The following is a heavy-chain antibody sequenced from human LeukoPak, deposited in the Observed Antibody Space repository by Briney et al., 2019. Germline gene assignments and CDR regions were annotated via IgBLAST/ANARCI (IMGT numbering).Heavy chain of an antibody. D-gene: IGHD1-26*01. Sequence: GASVKVSCKASGYTFTGYYMHWVRQAPGQGLEWMGWINPNSGGTNYAQKFQGRVTMTRDTSISTAYMELSRLRSDDTAVYYCASLMGGSYWGYYFDYWGQGTLVTVSS. J-gene: IGHJ4*02. V-gene: IGHV1-2*02. CDR2: INPNSGGT. CDR1: GYTFTGYY. CDR3: ASLMGGSYWGYYFDY.